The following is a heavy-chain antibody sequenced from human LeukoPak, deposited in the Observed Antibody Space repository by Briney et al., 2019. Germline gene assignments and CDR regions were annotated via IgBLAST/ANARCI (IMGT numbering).Heavy chain of an antibody. CDR3: TTEFISFDY. J-gene: IGHJ4*02. V-gene: IGHV3-15*01. Sequence: GGSLRLSCAASGVAFGNTWMSWVRQAPGKGLEWVGHIRSQSDGGTTDYSAPVKGRFSISRDDSKKTVYLQMNSLKTDDTAVYYCTTEFISFDYWGQGTRVTVFS. D-gene: IGHD3-16*02. CDR2: IRSQSDGGTT. CDR1: GVAFGNTW.